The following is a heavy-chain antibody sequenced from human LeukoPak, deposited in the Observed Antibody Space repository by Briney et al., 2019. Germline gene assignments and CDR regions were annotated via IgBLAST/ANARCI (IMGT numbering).Heavy chain of an antibody. CDR2: IYYSGST. D-gene: IGHD2-21*02. CDR1: GGSISSYY. Sequence: KSSETLSLTCTVSGGSISSYYWSWIRQPAGKGLEWIGYIYYSGSTNYNPSLKSRVTISVDTSKNQFSLKLSSVTAADTAVYYCARHVGGYCGGDCYVGFDYWGQGTLVTVSS. V-gene: IGHV4-59*08. CDR3: ARHVGGYCGGDCYVGFDY. J-gene: IGHJ4*02.